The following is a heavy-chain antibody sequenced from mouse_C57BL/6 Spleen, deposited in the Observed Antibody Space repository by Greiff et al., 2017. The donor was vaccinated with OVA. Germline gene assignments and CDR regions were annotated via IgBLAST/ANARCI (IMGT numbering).Heavy chain of an antibody. CDR1: GFTFSDFY. V-gene: IGHV7-1*01. D-gene: IGHD1-1*02. CDR2: SRNKANDYTT. J-gene: IGHJ4*01. Sequence: EVQLVESGGGLVQSGRSLILSCATSGFTFSDFYMEWVRQAPGKGLEWIAASRNKANDYTTEYSASVKGRFIVSRDTSQSILYLQMNALRAEDTAIYYCARDAYGGMDYWGQGTSVTVSS. CDR3: ARDAYGGMDY.